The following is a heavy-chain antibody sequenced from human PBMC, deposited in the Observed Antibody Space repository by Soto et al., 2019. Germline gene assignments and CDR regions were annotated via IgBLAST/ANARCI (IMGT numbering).Heavy chain of an antibody. J-gene: IGHJ4*02. D-gene: IGHD1-7*01. V-gene: IGHV3-11*06. CDR3: ARGGVRGTTSRGQVYN. Sequence: QVQVVESGGGLVKPGGSLRLSCAASGFTFSDYYMNWIRQAPGKGMEWVSYIRSSSDYTKYADSGKGRFTIPRDNAKSSLYLQMNSSRAEDTAVHYCARGGVRGTTSRGQVYNWGQGTLFIVSS. CDR1: GFTFSDYY. CDR2: IRSSSDYT.